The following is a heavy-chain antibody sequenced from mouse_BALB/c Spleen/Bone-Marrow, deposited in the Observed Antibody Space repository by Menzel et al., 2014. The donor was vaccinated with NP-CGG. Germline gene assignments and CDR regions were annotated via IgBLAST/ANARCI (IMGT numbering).Heavy chain of an antibody. CDR3: ARGGIYYGMDY. J-gene: IGHJ4*01. V-gene: IGHV5-12*02. CDR1: GFTFSDYY. Sequence: EVQVVESGGGLVQPGGSLKLSCATSGFTFSDYYMYWVRQTPEKRLEWVAYIRNGGGSTYYPDTVKGRFTISRDNAKNTLYLQMSRLKSEDTAMYYCARGGIYYGMDYWGQGTSVTVSS. CDR2: IRNGGGST.